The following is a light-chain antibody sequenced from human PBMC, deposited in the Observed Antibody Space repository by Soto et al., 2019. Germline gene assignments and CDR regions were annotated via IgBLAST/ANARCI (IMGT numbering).Light chain of an antibody. CDR2: EVS. Sequence: SLPTPPTSVSLSRGESLSISCTRTSIDIAPYNYVSWYRQPPDNAPTLIVYEVSYRASGITNRFSGSKSGNTAALTISGRQAEDEADYYCSSYTSSTWDDVGTGTKAPV. V-gene: IGLV2-14*01. J-gene: IGLJ1*01. CDR1: SIDIAPYNY. CDR3: SSYTSSTWDD.